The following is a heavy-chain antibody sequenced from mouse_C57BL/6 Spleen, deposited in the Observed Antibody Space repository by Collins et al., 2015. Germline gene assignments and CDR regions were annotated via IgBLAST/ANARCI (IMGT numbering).Heavy chain of an antibody. J-gene: IGHJ3*01. Sequence: QVQLQQPGAELVRPGSSVKLSCKASGYTFTSYWMHWVKQRPIQGLEWIGNIDPSDSETHYNQKFKDKATLTVDKSSSTAYMQLSSLTSEDSAVYYCARYGLTGLGSWFAYWGQGTLVTVSA. CDR2: IDPSDSET. CDR3: ARYGLTGLGSWFAY. D-gene: IGHD3-1*01. CDR1: GYTFTSYW. V-gene: IGHV1-52*01.